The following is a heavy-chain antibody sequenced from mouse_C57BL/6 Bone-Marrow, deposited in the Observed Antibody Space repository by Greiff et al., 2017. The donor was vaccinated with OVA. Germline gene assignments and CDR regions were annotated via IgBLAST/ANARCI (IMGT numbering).Heavy chain of an antibody. J-gene: IGHJ3*01. Sequence: VQLQQSGPELVKPGASVKIPCKASGYTFTDYNMDWVKQSHGKSLEWIGDINPNNGGTIYNQKFKGKATLTVDKSSSTAYMELRSLTSEDTAVYYCARSVYDYDGGFAYWGQGTLVTVSA. CDR1: GYTFTDYN. CDR2: INPNNGGT. CDR3: ARSVYDYDGGFAY. D-gene: IGHD2-4*01. V-gene: IGHV1-18*01.